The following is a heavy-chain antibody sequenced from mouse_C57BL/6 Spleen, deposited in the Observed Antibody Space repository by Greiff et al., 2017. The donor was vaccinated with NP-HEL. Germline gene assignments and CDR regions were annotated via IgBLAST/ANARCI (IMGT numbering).Heavy chain of an antibody. CDR1: GFTFSSYA. V-gene: IGHV5-9-1*02. CDR3: TRDTPYYGSSPYWYFDV. Sequence: EVKLVESGEGLVKPGGSLKLSCAASGFTFSSYAMSWVRQTPEKRLEWVAYISSGGDYIYYADTVKGRFTISRDNARNTLYLQMSSLKSEDTAMYYCTRDTPYYGSSPYWYFDVWGTGTTVTVSS. CDR2: ISSGGDYI. J-gene: IGHJ1*03. D-gene: IGHD1-1*01.